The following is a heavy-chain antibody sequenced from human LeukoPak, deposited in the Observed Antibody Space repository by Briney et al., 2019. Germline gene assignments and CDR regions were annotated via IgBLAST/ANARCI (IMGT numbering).Heavy chain of an antibody. CDR1: GFTVSSNY. D-gene: IGHD3-22*01. Sequence: GGSLRLSCEASGFTVSSNYMSWVRQAPGKGLEWVSVIYSGGSTYYADSVKGRFTISRDNSKNTLYLQMNSLRAEDTAVYYCARDLGYYDSSGYYFNYWGQGTLVTVSS. J-gene: IGHJ4*02. V-gene: IGHV3-53*01. CDR2: IYSGGST. CDR3: ARDLGYYDSSGYYFNY.